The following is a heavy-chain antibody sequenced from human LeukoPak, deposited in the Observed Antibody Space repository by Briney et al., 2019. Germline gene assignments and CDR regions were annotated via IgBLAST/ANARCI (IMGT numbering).Heavy chain of an antibody. V-gene: IGHV4-59*12. CDR3: ARIDPLGFVDQ. CDR2: IFYSGHS. J-gene: IGHJ4*02. Sequence: PSETLSLTCSVSGAFSSRYYWSWVRQPLGKGLEWLGYIFYSGHSNYNPSLTSRISMSVDTSKAQFSLELTSVTAADTAVYYCARIDPLGFVDQWGPGTLVTVSS. D-gene: IGHD6-25*01. CDR1: GAFSSRYY.